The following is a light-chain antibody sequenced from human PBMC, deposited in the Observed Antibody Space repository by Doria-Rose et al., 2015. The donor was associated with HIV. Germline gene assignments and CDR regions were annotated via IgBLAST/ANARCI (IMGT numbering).Light chain of an antibody. V-gene: IGKV3-20*01. CDR1: QSFSSTY. Sequence: DIVMTQSSGTLSLSPGERATLSCRASQSFSSTYLAWYQQKPGQAPSLLIYDGSTRATGDPDRFSASGSGTDFTLTINRLEPEDFALYYCHQYGTSWTFGQGTKVEI. CDR2: DGS. J-gene: IGKJ1*01. CDR3: HQYGTSWT.